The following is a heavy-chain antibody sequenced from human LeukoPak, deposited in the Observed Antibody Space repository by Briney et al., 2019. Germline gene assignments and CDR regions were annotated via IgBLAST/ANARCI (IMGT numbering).Heavy chain of an antibody. V-gene: IGHV4-59*08. CDR2: IYYSGST. Sequence: PSETLSLTCTVSGGSISSYYWSWIRQPPGKGLGWIGYIYYSGSTSYNPSLKSRVTISLDTSKNQFSLKLNSVTAADTAVYYCARSSGWFFYFDYWGQGTLVPVSS. CDR3: ARSSGWFFYFDY. J-gene: IGHJ4*02. CDR1: GGSISSYY. D-gene: IGHD6-19*01.